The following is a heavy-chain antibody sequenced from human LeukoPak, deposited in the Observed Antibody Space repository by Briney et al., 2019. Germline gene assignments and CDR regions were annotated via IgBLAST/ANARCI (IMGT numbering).Heavy chain of an antibody. CDR3: ARGTRRTSRYVGGYY. CDR1: GYTFTSYD. D-gene: IGHD2-2*01. Sequence: ASVKVSCKASGYTFTSYDINWVRQATGQGLAWMGWMNPNSGNTGYAQKFQGRVTITRNTSISTAYMELSSLRSEDTAVYYCARGTRRTSRYVGGYYWGQGTLVTVSS. J-gene: IGHJ4*02. CDR2: MNPNSGNT. V-gene: IGHV1-8*03.